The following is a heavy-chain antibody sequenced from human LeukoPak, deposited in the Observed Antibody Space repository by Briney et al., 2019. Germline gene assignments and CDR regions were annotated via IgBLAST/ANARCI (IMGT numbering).Heavy chain of an antibody. D-gene: IGHD6-13*01. CDR3: ASSGSPWYSSSWYEEHYYYYMDV. CDR1: GFTFSSYS. CDR2: ISSSSSYI. J-gene: IGHJ6*03. V-gene: IGHV3-21*01. Sequence: GGSLRLSCAASGFTFSSYSMNWVRQAPGKGLEWVSSISSSSSYIYYADSVKGRFTISRDNAKNSLYLQMNSLRAEDTAVYYCASSGSPWYSSSWYEEHYYYYMDVWGKGTTVTVSS.